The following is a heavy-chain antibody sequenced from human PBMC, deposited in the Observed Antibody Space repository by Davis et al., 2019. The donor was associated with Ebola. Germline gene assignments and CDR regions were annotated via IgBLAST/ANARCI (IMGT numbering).Heavy chain of an antibody. D-gene: IGHD2-15*01. CDR3: AREPPFCSGGSCYPGGYYYGMDV. J-gene: IGHJ6*02. CDR2: ISYDGSNK. V-gene: IGHV3-30*04. Sequence: GGSLRLSCAAFGFTFSSYAMHWVRQAPGKGPEWVAVISYDGSNKYYADSVKGRFTISRDNSKNTLYLQMNSLRAEDTAVYYCAREPPFCSGGSCYPGGYYYGMDVWGQGTTVTVSS. CDR1: GFTFSSYA.